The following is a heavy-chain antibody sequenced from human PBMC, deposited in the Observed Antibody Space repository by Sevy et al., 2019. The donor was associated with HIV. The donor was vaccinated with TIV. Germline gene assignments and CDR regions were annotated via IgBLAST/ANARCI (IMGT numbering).Heavy chain of an antibody. Sequence: GGSLRLSCAASGFTFSDYYMSWIRQAPGKGLEWVSCISSSGSTIYYADSVKGRFTISRDNAKNSLYLQMNSLRAEDTAVYYCARAPRYCSSTSCYYMDVWGKGTTVTVSS. D-gene: IGHD2-2*01. CDR3: ARAPRYCSSTSCYYMDV. J-gene: IGHJ6*03. CDR2: ISSSGSTI. V-gene: IGHV3-11*04. CDR1: GFTFSDYY.